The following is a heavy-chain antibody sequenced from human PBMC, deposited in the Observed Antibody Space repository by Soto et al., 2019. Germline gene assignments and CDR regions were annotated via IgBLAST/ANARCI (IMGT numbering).Heavy chain of an antibody. CDR3: AKDRGLRFLEWLSYGMDV. D-gene: IGHD3-3*01. J-gene: IGHJ6*02. CDR1: GFTFSSYA. CDR2: ISGSGGST. Sequence: PGGSLRLSCAASGFTFSSYAMSLVRQAPGKGLKWVSAISGSGGSTYYADSVKGRFTISRDNSKNTLYLQMNSLRAEDTAVYYCAKDRGLRFLEWLSYGMDVWGQGTTVTVSS. V-gene: IGHV3-23*01.